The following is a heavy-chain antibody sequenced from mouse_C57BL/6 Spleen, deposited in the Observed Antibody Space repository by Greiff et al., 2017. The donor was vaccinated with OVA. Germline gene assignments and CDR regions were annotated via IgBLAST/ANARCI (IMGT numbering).Heavy chain of an antibody. CDR3: VRQGDYDDYFDY. CDR2: IRSKSNNYAT. CDR1: GFSFNTYA. J-gene: IGHJ2*01. Sequence: EAGGGLVQPKGSLKLSCAASGFSFNTYAMNWVRQAPGKGLEWVARIRSKSNNYATYYADSVKDRFTISRDDSESMLYLQMNNLKTEDTAMYYCVRQGDYDDYFDYWGQGTTLTVSS. V-gene: IGHV10-1*01. D-gene: IGHD2-4*01.